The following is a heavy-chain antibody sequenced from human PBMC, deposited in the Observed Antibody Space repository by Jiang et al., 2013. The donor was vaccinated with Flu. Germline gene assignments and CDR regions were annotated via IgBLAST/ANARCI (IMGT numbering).Heavy chain of an antibody. J-gene: IGHJ4*02. CDR3: AGGPGAGIAARPGVRVDYYFDY. CDR2: INPRDSGT. D-gene: IGHD6-6*01. CDR1: GYSFTSYY. V-gene: IGHV1-46*01. Sequence: SGAEVKKPGASVKVSCKASGYSFTSYYMHWVRQAPGQGLEWMGIINPRDSGTIYAQKFQGRVTMTRDTSTSTVYMELSSLRSEDTAVYYCAGGPGAGIAARPGVRVDYYFDYWGQGTLVTVSS.